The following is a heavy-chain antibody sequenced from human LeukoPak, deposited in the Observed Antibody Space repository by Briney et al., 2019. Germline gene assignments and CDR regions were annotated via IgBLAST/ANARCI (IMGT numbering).Heavy chain of an antibody. CDR2: IYYSGST. CDR1: GGSISSYY. V-gene: IGHV4-59*08. J-gene: IGHJ4*02. Sequence: SETLSLTCTVSGGSISSYYWSWIRQPPGKGLEWIGYIYYSGSTNYNPSLKSRVTISVDTSKNQFSLKLTSVTAADTAVYYCARRGGHGGSFDYWGQGTLVTVSS. D-gene: IGHD4-23*01. CDR3: ARRGGHGGSFDY.